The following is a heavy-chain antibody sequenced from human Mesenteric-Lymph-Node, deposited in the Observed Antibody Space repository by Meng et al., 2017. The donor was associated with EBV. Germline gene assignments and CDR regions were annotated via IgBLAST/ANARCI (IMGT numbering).Heavy chain of an antibody. Sequence: HLQLPEPGPGLVQPPETLSPTCTVSGGSISNSNSYWGWIRQPPGKGLEWIGNMYKDGNNHYNPSLKSRVTISADTSKNQFSLKMRSVTAADTAVYYCARGRIDDYTKFFDYWGQGTLVTVSS. CDR1: GGSISNSNSY. CDR2: MYKDGNN. V-gene: IGHV4-39*07. CDR3: ARGRIDDYTKFFDY. J-gene: IGHJ4*02. D-gene: IGHD4-11*01.